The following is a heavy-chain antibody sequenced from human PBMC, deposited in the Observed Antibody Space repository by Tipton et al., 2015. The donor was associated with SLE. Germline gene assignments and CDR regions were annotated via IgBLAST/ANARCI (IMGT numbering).Heavy chain of an antibody. D-gene: IGHD3-16*01. J-gene: IGHJ4*02. CDR3: ARDTNWGLDY. Sequence: TLSLTCTVSGDSISSDYWSWIRQPPGKGLEWIGYINHSGNTNYNPSLKRRVTISVDTSKNQFSLKLTSVTAADTAVYYCARDTNWGLDYWGQGTLVTVSS. CDR2: INHSGNT. CDR1: GDSISSDY. V-gene: IGHV4-59*01.